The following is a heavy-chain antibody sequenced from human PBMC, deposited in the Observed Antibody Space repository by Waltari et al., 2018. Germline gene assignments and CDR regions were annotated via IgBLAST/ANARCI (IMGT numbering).Heavy chain of an antibody. Sequence: QVQLVQSGAEVKKPGASVKVSCKVSGYTLTELSMHWVRQAPGKGLEWMGGVDPEDGETSYEQKCQGRVTMTEDTSTDTAYMELSSLRSEDTAVYYCATSVGIAAALQEYYFDYWGQGTLVTVSS. CDR1: GYTLTELS. CDR3: ATSVGIAAALQEYYFDY. CDR2: VDPEDGET. J-gene: IGHJ4*02. D-gene: IGHD6-13*01. V-gene: IGHV1-24*01.